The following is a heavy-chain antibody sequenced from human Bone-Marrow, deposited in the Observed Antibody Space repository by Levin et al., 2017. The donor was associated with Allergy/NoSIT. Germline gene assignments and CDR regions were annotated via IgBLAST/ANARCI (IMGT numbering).Heavy chain of an antibody. D-gene: IGHD2/OR15-2a*01. CDR1: GGSISSYY. V-gene: IGHV4-59*01. Sequence: SETLSLTCTVSGGSISSYYWSWIRQPPGKGLEWIGYIYYSGSTNYNPSLKSRVTISVDTSKNQFSLRLSSVTAADTAVYSCARGSIYGQGLYFFDYWGQGTLVTVSS. CDR3: ARGSIYGQGLYFFDY. CDR2: IYYSGST. J-gene: IGHJ4*02.